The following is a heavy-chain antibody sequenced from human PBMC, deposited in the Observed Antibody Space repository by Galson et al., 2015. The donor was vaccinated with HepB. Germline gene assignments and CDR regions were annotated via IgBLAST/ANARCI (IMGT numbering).Heavy chain of an antibody. CDR3: AKSLGQWLGFDY. Sequence: SLRLSCAASGFIFSNYRMNWVRQAPGKGLEWVANIKLDGSEKYYVDSVKGRFTISRDNAKTSLYLQMSGLRAEDTAVYYCAKSLGQWLGFDYWGQGTLVTVSS. J-gene: IGHJ4*02. CDR1: GFIFSNYR. D-gene: IGHD6-19*01. V-gene: IGHV3-7*03. CDR2: IKLDGSEK.